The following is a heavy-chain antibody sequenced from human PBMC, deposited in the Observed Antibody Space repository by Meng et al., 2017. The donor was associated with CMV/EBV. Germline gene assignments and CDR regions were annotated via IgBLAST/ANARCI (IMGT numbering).Heavy chain of an antibody. CDR3: ARDGPPITIFGVVTPANWFDP. D-gene: IGHD3-3*01. Sequence: SYYCGWIRQPPGKGLEWIGSIYYSGSTYYNPSLKSRVTISVDTSKNQFSLKLSSVTAADTAVYYCARDGPPITIFGVVTPANWFDPWGQGTLVTVSS. CDR2: IYYSGST. V-gene: IGHV4-39*07. J-gene: IGHJ5*02. CDR1: SYY.